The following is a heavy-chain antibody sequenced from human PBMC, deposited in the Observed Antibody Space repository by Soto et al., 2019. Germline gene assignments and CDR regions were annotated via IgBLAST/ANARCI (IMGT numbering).Heavy chain of an antibody. V-gene: IGHV4-30-2*01. CDR1: GGSISSGGYS. D-gene: IGHD1-26*01. J-gene: IGHJ4*02. Sequence: PSETLSLTCAVSGGSISSGGYSWSWIRQPPGKGLEWIGYIYHSGSTYYNPSLKSRVTISVDTSKNQFSLKLSSVTAADTAVYYCARGKIVGACFFDDRGQGTLVTVSS. CDR3: ARGKIVGACFFDD. CDR2: IYHSGST.